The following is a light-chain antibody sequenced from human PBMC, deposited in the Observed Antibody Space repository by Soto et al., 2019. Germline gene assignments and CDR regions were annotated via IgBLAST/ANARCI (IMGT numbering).Light chain of an antibody. CDR2: DAS. Sequence: IPTSQSPSTLSASVGDRVTITCRASQSISSWLAWYQQKPGKAPKLLIYDASSLESGVPSRFSGSGSGTEFTLTISSLQPDDFATYYCQQYNSYSCTFGQGTKVDIK. J-gene: IGKJ1*01. V-gene: IGKV1-5*01. CDR1: QSISSW. CDR3: QQYNSYSCT.